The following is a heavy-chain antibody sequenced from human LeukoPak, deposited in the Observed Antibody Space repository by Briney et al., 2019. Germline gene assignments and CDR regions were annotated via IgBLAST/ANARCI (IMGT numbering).Heavy chain of an antibody. CDR1: GGSISSSSYY. D-gene: IGHD3-16*02. Sequence: SETLSLTCTVSGGSISSSSYYWGWIRQPPGKGLEWIGYIYYSGSTNYNPSLKSRVTISVDTSKNQFSLKLSSVTAADTAVYYCARVPRIMITFGGVIVMGYFDYWGQGTLVTVSS. V-gene: IGHV4-61*05. CDR2: IYYSGST. CDR3: ARVPRIMITFGGVIVMGYFDY. J-gene: IGHJ4*02.